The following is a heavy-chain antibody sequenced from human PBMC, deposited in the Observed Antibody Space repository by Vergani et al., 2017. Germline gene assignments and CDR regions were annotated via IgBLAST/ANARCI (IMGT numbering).Heavy chain of an antibody. V-gene: IGHV3-30*02. CDR2: IQFDGSNQ. CDR3: AKHFRGWGIDY. J-gene: IGHJ4*02. CDR1: GFTLSNYD. D-gene: IGHD3-16*01. Sequence: QVQLVESAGGVVQRGGSLRLSCATSGFTLSNYDMQWIRQGPGKGLEFVAFIQFDGSNQYYADSVKGRFTLSRDFSKNTLYLQMNSRRTDDTATYYCAKHFRGWGIDYWGQGTQVIVSS.